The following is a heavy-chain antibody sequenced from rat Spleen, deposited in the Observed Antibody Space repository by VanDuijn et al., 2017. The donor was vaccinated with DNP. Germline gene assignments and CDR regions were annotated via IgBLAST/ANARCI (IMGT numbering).Heavy chain of an antibody. J-gene: IGHJ4*01. V-gene: IGHV5-20*01. CDR3: TTWGWVLGMDA. D-gene: IGHD1-7*01. Sequence: EVQLVETGGGLVQPGRSLKVSCVASGFTFSDYYMAWVRQAPTKGLEWVAYISYDGSSTYYRDSVKGRFTISRDNAKSTLYLQMDSLRSEDTASYYCTTWGWVLGMDAWGQGTSVTVSS. CDR2: ISYDGSST. CDR1: GFTFSDYY.